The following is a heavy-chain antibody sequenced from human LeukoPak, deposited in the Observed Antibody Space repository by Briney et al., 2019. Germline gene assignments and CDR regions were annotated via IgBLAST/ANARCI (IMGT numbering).Heavy chain of an antibody. V-gene: IGHV5-51*01. CDR2: IVPVDSGT. Sequence: GESLKISCNVSAYSFTNYCIGWVRQMPVKGREWMGIIVPVDSGTRYSPSFQGQVTISADKSISTASLQWSSLKASDTAMYYCAKGGYPFDYWSEGTLVTVSS. CDR3: AKGGYPFDY. CDR1: AYSFTNYC. D-gene: IGHD5-12*01. J-gene: IGHJ4*02.